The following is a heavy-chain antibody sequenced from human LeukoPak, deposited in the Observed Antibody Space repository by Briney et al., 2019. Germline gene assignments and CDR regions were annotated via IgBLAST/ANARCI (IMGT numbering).Heavy chain of an antibody. V-gene: IGHV1-69*06. D-gene: IGHD6-13*01. CDR3: ARTEPGIAAAGLLRFDY. J-gene: IGHJ4*02. Sequence: GASVKVSCKASGGTFSSYAISWVRQAPGQGLEWMGGIIPIFGTANYAQKFQGRVTITADKSTSTAYMELSSLRSEDTAVYYCARTEPGIAAAGLLRFDYWGQGTLVTVSS. CDR2: IIPIFGTA. CDR1: GGTFSSYA.